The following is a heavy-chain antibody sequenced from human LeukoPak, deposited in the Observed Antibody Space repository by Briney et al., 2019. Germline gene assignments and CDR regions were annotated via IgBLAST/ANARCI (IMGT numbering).Heavy chain of an antibody. V-gene: IGHV3-30*02. D-gene: IGHD1-14*01. J-gene: IGHJ4*02. CDR1: GFTFSSYG. Sequence: GGSLRLSCAASGFTFSSYGMHWVRQAPGKGLEWVAFIRYDGSNKYYADSVKGRFTISRDNSKNTLYLQMNSLRAEDTAVYYCAKDPDPPGNYFDYWGQGTLVTVSS. CDR2: IRYDGSNK. CDR3: AKDPDPPGNYFDY.